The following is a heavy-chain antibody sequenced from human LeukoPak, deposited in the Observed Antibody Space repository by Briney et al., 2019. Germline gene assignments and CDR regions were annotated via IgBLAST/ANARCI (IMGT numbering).Heavy chain of an antibody. CDR1: GFTFSNYG. Sequence: PGGSLRLSCAASGFTFSNYGMNWVRQAPGKGLEWVASIWYDGSNKNYADSVKGRFTISRDNCKNTMYLQMNSLRAEDTAVYYCARDAGRQSTTWYSDYWGQGTLVTVSS. J-gene: IGHJ4*02. CDR2: IWYDGSNK. D-gene: IGHD6-13*01. CDR3: ARDAGRQSTTWYSDY. V-gene: IGHV3-33*01.